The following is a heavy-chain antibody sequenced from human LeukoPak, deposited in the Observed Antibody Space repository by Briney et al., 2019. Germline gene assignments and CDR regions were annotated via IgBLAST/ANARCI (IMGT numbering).Heavy chain of an antibody. D-gene: IGHD2-8*01. CDR2: VLFDGSNK. CDR3: AKDPLGFSDGPGFAHLDY. V-gene: IGHV3-30*02. CDR1: GFTFTTYG. J-gene: IGHJ4*02. Sequence: GGSLRPSCVSSGFTFTTYGMHWVRQAPGKGLEWVAFVLFDGSNKYFADSVKGRITISRDNSKNTLYLELHSVRAEDTAVYYCAKDPLGFSDGPGFAHLDYWGQGTLVTVSS.